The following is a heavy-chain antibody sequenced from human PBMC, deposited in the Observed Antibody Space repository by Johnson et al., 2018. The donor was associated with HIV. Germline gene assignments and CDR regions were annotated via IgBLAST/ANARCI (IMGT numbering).Heavy chain of an antibody. Sequence: QVQLVESGGGVVQPGGSLRLSCAASGFTFSSYAMHWVRQAPGKGLEWVAVISYDGSNKYYADSVKGRFTISRDNSKNTLYLQMNSLRAEDTAVYYCARDERGNCYDAFDIWGQGTMVTVSS. CDR1: GFTFSSYA. CDR3: ARDERGNCYDAFDI. D-gene: IGHD2-15*01. J-gene: IGHJ3*02. CDR2: ISYDGSNK. V-gene: IGHV3-30-3*01.